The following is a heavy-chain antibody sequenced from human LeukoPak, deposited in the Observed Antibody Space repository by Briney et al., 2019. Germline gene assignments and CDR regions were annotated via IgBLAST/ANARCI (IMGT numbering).Heavy chain of an antibody. CDR3: ARVQRGYFDY. D-gene: IGHD6-25*01. CDR1: GGSISSYY. V-gene: IGHV4-59*01. J-gene: IGHJ4*02. Sequence: SETLSLTCTVSGGSISSYYWSWIRQPPGKGLEWIGYIYYSGSTNYNPSLKSGVSISVDTSKNQFSLKLSSVTAADTAVYYCARVQRGYFDYWGQGTLVTVSS. CDR2: IYYSGST.